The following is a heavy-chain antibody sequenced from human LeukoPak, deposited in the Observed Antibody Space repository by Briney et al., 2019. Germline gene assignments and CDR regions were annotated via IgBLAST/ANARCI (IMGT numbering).Heavy chain of an antibody. CDR1: GYTFTTYG. CDR3: ARDLIAARPGWFDP. J-gene: IGHJ5*02. CDR2: ISAYNGNT. Sequence: GASVKVSCKASGYTFTTYGINWVRQAPGHGLEWMGWISAYNGNTNYAQNLQGRVTLTTDTSASTAYMELRSLRSDDTAVYYCARDLIAARPGWFDPWGQGTLVIVSS. V-gene: IGHV1-18*01. D-gene: IGHD6-6*01.